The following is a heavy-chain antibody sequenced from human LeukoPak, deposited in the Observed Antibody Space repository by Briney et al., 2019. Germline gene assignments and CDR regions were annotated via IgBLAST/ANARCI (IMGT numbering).Heavy chain of an antibody. D-gene: IGHD3-22*01. CDR3: AKSNRITMIVVVITAFDY. V-gene: IGHV3-23*01. Sequence: PGGSLRLSCAASGFTFSSCAMSWVRQAPGKGLEGVSAISGSGGSTYYADSVKGRFTISRDNSKNTLYLQMSSLRAEDTAVYYCAKSNRITMIVVVITAFDYWGQGTLVTVSS. CDR2: ISGSGGST. J-gene: IGHJ4*02. CDR1: GFTFSSCA.